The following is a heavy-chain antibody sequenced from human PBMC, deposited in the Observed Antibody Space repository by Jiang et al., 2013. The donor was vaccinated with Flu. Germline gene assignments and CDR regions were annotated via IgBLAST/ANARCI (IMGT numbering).Heavy chain of an antibody. D-gene: IGHD3-22*01. Sequence: SGAEVKKPGSSVKVSCKASGGTFSSYAISWVRQAPGQGLEWMGGIIPIFGTANYAQKFQGRVTITADESTSTAYMELSSLRSEDTAVYYCARDLYNYYDSGNYYYGMDVWGQGTTVTVSS. V-gene: IGHV1-69*01. CDR1: GGTFSSYA. J-gene: IGHJ6*02. CDR2: IIPIFGTA. CDR3: ARDLYNYYDSGNYYYGMDV.